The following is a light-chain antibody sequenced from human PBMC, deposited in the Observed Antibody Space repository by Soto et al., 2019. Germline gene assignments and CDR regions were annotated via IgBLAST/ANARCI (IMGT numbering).Light chain of an antibody. CDR2: DVS. Sequence: QSVLTQPPSVSGSPGQSVTISCTGTSSDVGAYNYVSWYQHHPGKAPKVMIYDVSERPSGVPDRFSGSKSDNKASLTISGLQAEDEADYYCCSYAGSYSWVFGGGTKLTVL. CDR3: CSYAGSYSWV. V-gene: IGLV2-11*01. J-gene: IGLJ3*02. CDR1: SSDVGAYNY.